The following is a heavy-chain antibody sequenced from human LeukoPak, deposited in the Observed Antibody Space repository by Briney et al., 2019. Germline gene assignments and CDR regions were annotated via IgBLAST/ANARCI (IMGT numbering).Heavy chain of an antibody. V-gene: IGHV4-34*01. CDR3: ARARSCYPIYYYYYYMDV. J-gene: IGHJ6*03. Sequence: SETLSLTCAVYGGSFSGYYWSWIRQPPGKGLEWIGEINHSGSTNYNPSLKSRVTISVDTSKNQFSLKLGSVTAADTAVYYCARARSCYPIYYYYYYMDVWGKGTTVTVSS. D-gene: IGHD2-15*01. CDR2: INHSGST. CDR1: GGSFSGYY.